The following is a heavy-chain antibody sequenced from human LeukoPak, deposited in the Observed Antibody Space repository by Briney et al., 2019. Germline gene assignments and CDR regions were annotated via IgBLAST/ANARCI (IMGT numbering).Heavy chain of an antibody. V-gene: IGHV3-23*01. D-gene: IGHD2-15*01. CDR2: ISGSGGST. CDR3: AKVRALVVAAPLYYFDY. J-gene: IGHJ4*02. CDR1: GFTFSSYA. Sequence: AGGSLRLSCAASGFTFSSYAMSWVRQAPGKGLEWVSAISGSGGSTYYADSVKGRFTISRDNSKNTLYLQMNSLRAEDTAVYYCAKVRALVVAAPLYYFDYWGQGTLVTVSS.